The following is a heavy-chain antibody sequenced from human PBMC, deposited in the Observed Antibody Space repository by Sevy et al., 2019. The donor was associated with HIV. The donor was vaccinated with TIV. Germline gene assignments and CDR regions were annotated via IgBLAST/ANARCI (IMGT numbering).Heavy chain of an antibody. D-gene: IGHD6-6*01. CDR3: ARVRAARLGGNYGMDV. V-gene: IGHV3-48*02. Sequence: GGSLRLSCAASGFTFSSYGMNWVRQAPGKGLEWVSYISSSIITIYYVDSVKDRFTISRDNAKNSLYLQMNSLRDEDTAVYYCARVRAARLGGNYGMDVWGQGTTVTVSS. CDR1: GFTFSSYG. CDR2: ISSSIITI. J-gene: IGHJ6*02.